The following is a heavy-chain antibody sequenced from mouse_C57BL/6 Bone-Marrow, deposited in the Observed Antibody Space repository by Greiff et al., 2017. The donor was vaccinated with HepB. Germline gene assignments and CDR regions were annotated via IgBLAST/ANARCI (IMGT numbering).Heavy chain of an antibody. CDR2: INYDGSST. V-gene: IGHV5-16*01. Sequence: EVMLVESEGGLVQPGSSMKLSCTASGFTFSDYYMAWVRQVPEKGLEWVANINYDGSSTYYLDSLKSRFIISRDNAKNILYLQMSSLKSEDTATYYCAREQDYGYDYFDYWGQGTTLTVSS. J-gene: IGHJ2*01. D-gene: IGHD2-2*01. CDR1: GFTFSDYY. CDR3: AREQDYGYDYFDY.